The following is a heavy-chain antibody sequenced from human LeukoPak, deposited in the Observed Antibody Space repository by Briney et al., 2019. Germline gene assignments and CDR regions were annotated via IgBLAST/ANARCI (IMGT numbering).Heavy chain of an antibody. CDR2: IIPIFGTA. D-gene: IGHD3-10*01. CDR1: GGTFSSYA. Sequence: SVKVSCKASGGTFSSYAIGWVRQAPGQGLEWMGGIIPIFGTANYAQKFQGRVTITADESTSTAYMELSSLRSEDTAVYYCAREGSYGSGSYFSYNWFDPWGQGTLVTVSS. CDR3: AREGSYGSGSYFSYNWFDP. V-gene: IGHV1-69*01. J-gene: IGHJ5*02.